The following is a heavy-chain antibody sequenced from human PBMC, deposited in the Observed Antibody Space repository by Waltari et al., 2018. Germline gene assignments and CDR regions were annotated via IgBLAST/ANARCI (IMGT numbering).Heavy chain of an antibody. CDR1: GFIFGSYW. D-gene: IGHD3-16*01. Sequence: EVQLVESGGGLVQPGGSLRLSCAVSGFIFGSYWMTWVRQAPGKGVEWVANINQDGSVKSYVDAVKGRFTISRDNAKNSLYLQMNSLRVEDTAVFYCARSIWGEGNYWGQGTLVTVSS. CDR3: ARSIWGEGNY. V-gene: IGHV3-7*01. CDR2: INQDGSVK. J-gene: IGHJ4*02.